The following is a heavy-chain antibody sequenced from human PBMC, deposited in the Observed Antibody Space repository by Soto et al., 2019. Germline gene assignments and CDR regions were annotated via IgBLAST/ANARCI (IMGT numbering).Heavy chain of an antibody. CDR1: GGSISSGGYY. CDR2: IYYGGST. Sequence: SETLSLTCTVSGGSISSGGYYWSWIRQHPGKGLEWIGYIYYGGSTYYNPSLKSRVTISVDTSKNQFSLKLSSVTAADTAVYYCAREGWRTGTTRGPPDYWGQGTLVTVSS. V-gene: IGHV4-31*03. CDR3: AREGWRTGTTRGPPDY. J-gene: IGHJ4*02. D-gene: IGHD1-7*01.